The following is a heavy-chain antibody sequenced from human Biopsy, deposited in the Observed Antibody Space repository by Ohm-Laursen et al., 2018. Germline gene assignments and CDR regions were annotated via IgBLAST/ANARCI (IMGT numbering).Heavy chain of an antibody. J-gene: IGHJ1*01. D-gene: IGHD3-9*01. CDR3: ATKLTGYFHH. CDR2: NIPILGTG. V-gene: IGHV1-69*10. Sequence: SVKVSCKAPGGTFSNYGVNWVRQAPGQGLGWLGGNIPILGTGNYAQKFPDRVTVAADTSTNTATMELRSLRSDDTAVYYCATKLTGYFHHWGQGTLVIVSS. CDR1: GGTFSNYG.